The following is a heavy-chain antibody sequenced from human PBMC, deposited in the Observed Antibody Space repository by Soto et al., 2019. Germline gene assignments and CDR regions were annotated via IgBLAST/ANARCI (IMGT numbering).Heavy chain of an antibody. CDR2: IIPIFGTA. V-gene: IGHV1-69*13. Sequence: ASVKVSCKASGGTFSSYAISWVRQAPGQGLEWMGGIIPIFGTANYAQKFQGGVTITADESTSTAYMELSSLRSEDTAVYYCARGIVVVVAATRSDIYYYYGMDVWGQGTTVTVSS. D-gene: IGHD2-15*01. CDR1: GGTFSSYA. J-gene: IGHJ6*02. CDR3: ARGIVVVVAATRSDIYYYYGMDV.